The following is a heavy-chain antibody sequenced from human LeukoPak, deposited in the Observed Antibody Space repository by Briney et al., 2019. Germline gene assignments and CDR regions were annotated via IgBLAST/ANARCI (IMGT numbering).Heavy chain of an antibody. CDR3: ARGGDYYDSSLDAFDI. V-gene: IGHV4-59*01. CDR2: IYYSGST. J-gene: IGHJ3*02. D-gene: IGHD3-22*01. CDR1: GGSISSYY. Sequence: SETLSLTCTVSGGSISSYYWSWIRQPPGKGLEWIGYIYYSGSTNYNPSLKSRVTISVDTSKNQFSLKLSSVTAADTAVFYCARGGDYYDSSLDAFDIWGQGTMVTVSS.